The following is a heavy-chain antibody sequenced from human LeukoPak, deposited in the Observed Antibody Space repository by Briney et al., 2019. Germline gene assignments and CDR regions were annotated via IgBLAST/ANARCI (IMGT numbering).Heavy chain of an antibody. D-gene: IGHD6-19*01. CDR3: ARTSGWSEYYYYYGMDV. J-gene: IGHJ6*02. V-gene: IGHV1-69*04. Sequence: SVKVSCKASGGTFSSYAISWVRQAPGQGLEWMGRIIPILGIANYAQKFQGRVTITADKSTSTAYMELSSLRSEDTAVYYCARTSGWSEYYYYYGMDVWGQGTTVTVSS. CDR2: IIPILGIA. CDR1: GGTFSSYA.